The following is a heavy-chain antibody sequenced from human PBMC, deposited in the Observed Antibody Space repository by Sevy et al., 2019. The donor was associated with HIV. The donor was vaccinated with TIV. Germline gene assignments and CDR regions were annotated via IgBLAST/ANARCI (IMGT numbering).Heavy chain of an antibody. CDR1: GDTFTNNY. Sequence: ASVKVSCKASGDTFTNNYIHWVRQAPGQGLEWMGMVDPSAGNTTYAQKFQGRVTMTRDTSTSIHYMELSSLRSEDTAVYYCVRADPDQHFDSWGQGTLVTVSS. V-gene: IGHV1-46*01. CDR3: VRADPDQHFDS. J-gene: IGHJ4*02. CDR2: VDPSAGNT.